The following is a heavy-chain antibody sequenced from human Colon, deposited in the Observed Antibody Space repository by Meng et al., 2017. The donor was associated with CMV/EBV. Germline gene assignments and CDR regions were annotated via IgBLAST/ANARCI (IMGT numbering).Heavy chain of an antibody. Sequence: GSLRLSCTVSGESISGNYWTWIRQSPGTGLEWIGYIYDSRTTNYSPSLKSRVTMSFDTSKNQFSLQLSSVTAADSAVYYCARDRPYSYYYFGLDVWGPGTTVTVSS. J-gene: IGHJ6*02. CDR1: GESISGNY. CDR2: IYDSRTT. CDR3: ARDRPYSYYYFGLDV. V-gene: IGHV4-59*01.